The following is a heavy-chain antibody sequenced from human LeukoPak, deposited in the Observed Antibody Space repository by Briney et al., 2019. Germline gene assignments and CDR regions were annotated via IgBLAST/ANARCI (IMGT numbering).Heavy chain of an antibody. Sequence: EASVKVSCKASGYTFTDHYIHWVRQAPGQGFEWMGWINPNTGGTDYAQKFQDRIAISTYTSITTVYMELSRLKSDDTALYYCARDQATVDGIAWYYFENWGQGTLVTVS. CDR3: ARDQATVDGIAWYYFEN. V-gene: IGHV1-2*02. D-gene: IGHD4-11*01. CDR1: GYTFTDHY. CDR2: INPNTGGT. J-gene: IGHJ4*02.